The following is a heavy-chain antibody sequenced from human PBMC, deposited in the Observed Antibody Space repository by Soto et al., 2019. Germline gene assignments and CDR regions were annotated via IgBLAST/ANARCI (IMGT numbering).Heavy chain of an antibody. CDR1: GFIFRNFG. CDR3: VQGDSTAHQPLDS. Sequence: QVQLVESGGGVVQPGRSLRLSCAASGFIFRNFGMHWVRRAPGKGLEWVVTISGDGNDKYYPDSMKGRFTISRDNFNNTLYLQLNSLIPEDTAVYHWVQGDSTAHQPLDSWGQGVLVTVSS. V-gene: IGHV3-30*03. D-gene: IGHD1-1*01. CDR2: ISGDGNDK. J-gene: IGHJ4*02.